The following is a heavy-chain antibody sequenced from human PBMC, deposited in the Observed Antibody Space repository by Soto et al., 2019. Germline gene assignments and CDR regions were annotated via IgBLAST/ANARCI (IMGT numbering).Heavy chain of an antibody. D-gene: IGHD5-12*01. Sequence: QVQLVQSGPEVKKPGASVKVSCKASGYTFINYAITWVRQAPGQGLEWMGWINTYSGNTNYAENLQGRVTMTTDTSTSTAYMELRSLRSDDTAVYYCAKSPGGEMATAWGQGTLVTVSS. CDR2: INTYSGNT. CDR3: AKSPGGEMATA. V-gene: IGHV1-18*01. J-gene: IGHJ5*02. CDR1: GYTFINYA.